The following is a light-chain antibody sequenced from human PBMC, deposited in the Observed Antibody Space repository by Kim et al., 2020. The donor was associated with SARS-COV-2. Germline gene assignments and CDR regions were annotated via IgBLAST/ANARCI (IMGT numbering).Light chain of an antibody. CDR3: QQYGASPLT. V-gene: IGKV3-20*01. J-gene: IGKJ4*01. Sequence: EIVLTQSPGTLSLSPGERATLSCGASQSVSSSYLAWYQHKPGQAPRLLIYGASSRATGIPDMFSGSGSGTDFTLTISRLEPEDFAVYYCQQYGASPLTFGGGTKVDIK. CDR1: QSVSSSY. CDR2: GAS.